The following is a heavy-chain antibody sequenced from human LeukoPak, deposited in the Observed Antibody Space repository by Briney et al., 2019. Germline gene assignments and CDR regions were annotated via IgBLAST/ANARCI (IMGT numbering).Heavy chain of an antibody. V-gene: IGHV3-21*01. Sequence: GGSLRLSCAASGFTFSTYSMNWVRQAPGKGLEWVSSISSDTSYIYYAHSVKGRFTISRDNAKNPLYLQMNSLRAEDTAVYYCARVAGYSSSGERDDYWGQGALVTVSS. CDR3: ARVAGYSSSGERDDY. CDR2: ISSDTSYI. J-gene: IGHJ4*02. D-gene: IGHD6-19*01. CDR1: GFTFSTYS.